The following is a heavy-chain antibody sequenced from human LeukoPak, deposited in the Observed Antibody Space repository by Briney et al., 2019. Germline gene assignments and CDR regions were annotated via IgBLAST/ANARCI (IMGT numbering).Heavy chain of an antibody. CDR2: INYSGST. CDR3: VRSEVGGYTFDY. J-gene: IGHJ4*02. D-gene: IGHD5-24*01. Sequence: SETLSPTCTVSGGSISNYYWTWIRQPPGKGLEWIGYINYSGSTNYNPSLKSRVTISVDRSKNQFSLNLSSVTAADTAVYYCVRSEVGGYTFDYWGQGTLVTVSS. CDR1: GGSISNYY. V-gene: IGHV4-59*01.